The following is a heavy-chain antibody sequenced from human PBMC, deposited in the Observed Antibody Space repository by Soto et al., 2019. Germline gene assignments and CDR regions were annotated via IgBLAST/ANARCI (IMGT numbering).Heavy chain of an antibody. D-gene: IGHD4-17*01. CDR3: ESNYGDYRYYYGMDV. CDR1: GGTFSSYA. V-gene: IGHV1-69*12. CDR2: IIPLFGTA. J-gene: IGHJ6*02. Sequence: QVQLVQSGAEVKKPGSSVKVSCKASGGTFSSYAISWVRQAPGQGLEWMAGIIPLFGTADYAQKFQGRVTITADEYTSTDYMELSSLRSEDTAVYYCESNYGDYRYYYGMDVWGQGTTVTVSS.